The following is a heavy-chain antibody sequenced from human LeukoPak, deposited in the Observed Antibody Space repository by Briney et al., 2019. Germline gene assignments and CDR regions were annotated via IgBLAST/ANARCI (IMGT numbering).Heavy chain of an antibody. CDR1: GASISSGGYY. CDR2: IYYSRST. D-gene: IGHD5-24*01. V-gene: IGHV4-30-4*01. Sequence: PSQTLSLTCTVSGASISSGGYYWNWIRQPPGQGLEWLGYIYYSRSTSYSPSLKSLPTTSVDTSKNQFSLKLSSVTAANTAVYYCARDGYNSGYFDNWGQGTLVTVSS. CDR3: ARDGYNSGYFDN. J-gene: IGHJ4*02.